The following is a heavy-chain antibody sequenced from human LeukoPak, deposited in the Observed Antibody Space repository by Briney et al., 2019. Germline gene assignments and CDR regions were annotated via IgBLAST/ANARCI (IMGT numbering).Heavy chain of an antibody. Sequence: PGGSLRLSCAASGFTFSSYGMHWVRQAPGKGLERVAVISYDGSNKYYADSVKGRFTISRDNSKNTLYLQMNSLRAEDTAVYYCAKDLYYYDIYYYYGMDVWGQGTTVTVSS. V-gene: IGHV3-30*18. CDR2: ISYDGSNK. J-gene: IGHJ6*02. CDR3: AKDLYYYDIYYYYGMDV. D-gene: IGHD3-22*01. CDR1: GFTFSSYG.